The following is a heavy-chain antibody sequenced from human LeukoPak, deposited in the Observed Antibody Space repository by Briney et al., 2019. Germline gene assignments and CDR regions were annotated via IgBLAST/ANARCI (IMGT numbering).Heavy chain of an antibody. V-gene: IGHV1-8*01. CDR3: ARGDLLWFGELLPFDY. D-gene: IGHD3-10*01. CDR1: GYTFTSYD. J-gene: IGHJ4*02. Sequence: ASVKVSCKASGYTFTSYDINWVRQATGRGLEWMGWMNPNRGNTGYAQKFQGRVTMTRNTSISTAYMELSSLRSEDTAVYYCARGDLLWFGELLPFDYWGQGTLVTVSS. CDR2: MNPNRGNT.